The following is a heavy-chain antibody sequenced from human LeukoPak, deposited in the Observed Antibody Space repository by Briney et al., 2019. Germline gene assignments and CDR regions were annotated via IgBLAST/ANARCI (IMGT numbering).Heavy chain of an antibody. V-gene: IGHV4-59*01. Sequence: PSETLSLTCTVSGGSISSYYWSWIRQPPGKGLEWIGYIYYTGSTNYNPSLKSRVTISVDTSKNQFSLKLSSVTAADTAIYYCARGGYYGSGNDFRFDPWGQGTLVTVSS. CDR2: IYYTGST. D-gene: IGHD3-10*01. J-gene: IGHJ5*02. CDR1: GGSISSYY. CDR3: ARGGYYGSGNDFRFDP.